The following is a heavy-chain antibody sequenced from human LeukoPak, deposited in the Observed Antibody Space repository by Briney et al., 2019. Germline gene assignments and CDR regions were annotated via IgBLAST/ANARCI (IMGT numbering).Heavy chain of an antibody. D-gene: IGHD6-19*01. CDR3: ARDAKEVSSGWYPGYYFDY. Sequence: GRSLRLSCAASGFTFSSYGMHWARQAPGKGLEWVAVIWYDGSNKYYADSVKGRFTISRDNSKNTLYLQMNSLRAEDTAVYYCARDAKEVSSGWYPGYYFDYWGQGTLVTVSS. CDR1: GFTFSSYG. J-gene: IGHJ4*02. CDR2: IWYDGSNK. V-gene: IGHV3-33*01.